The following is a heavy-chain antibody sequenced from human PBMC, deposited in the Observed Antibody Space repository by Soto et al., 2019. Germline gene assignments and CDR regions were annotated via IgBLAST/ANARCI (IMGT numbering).Heavy chain of an antibody. CDR3: AREDDFWSGYLAY. J-gene: IGHJ4*02. D-gene: IGHD3-3*01. Sequence: SETLSLTCTVSGSSISRYYWSWIRQPPGKGLELIGYIFHTGSTNYNPSLKRRVTISIDTSKNQFSLKLNSVTAADTAVYYCAREDDFWSGYLAYWGQGTLVTVSS. CDR1: GSSISRYY. V-gene: IGHV4-59*01. CDR2: IFHTGST.